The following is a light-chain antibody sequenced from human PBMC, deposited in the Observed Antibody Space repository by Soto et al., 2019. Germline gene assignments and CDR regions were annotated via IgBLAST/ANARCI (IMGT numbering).Light chain of an antibody. V-gene: IGKV1-5*03. J-gene: IGKJ4*01. CDR2: MAS. Sequence: DIQMTQSPSTLSASVGDRVTITCRASQSISSWLAWYQHKPGKAPNLLIYMASSLGSGVPSRFSGSGSGTEFTLTISSLQPDDFATYYCQQYNTYPFTFGGGTKVEIK. CDR3: QQYNTYPFT. CDR1: QSISSW.